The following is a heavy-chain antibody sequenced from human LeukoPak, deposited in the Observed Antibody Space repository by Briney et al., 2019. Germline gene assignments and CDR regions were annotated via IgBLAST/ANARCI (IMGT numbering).Heavy chain of an antibody. V-gene: IGHV3-66*01. D-gene: IGHD6-19*01. CDR2: IYSGGST. CDR3: ARDPQPHPLIAVAGTGAFDI. CDR1: GFTVSSNY. J-gene: IGHJ3*02. Sequence: GGFLRLSCAASGFTVSSNYMSWVRQAPGKGLEWVSVIYSGGSTYYADSVKGRFTISRDNSKNTLYLQMNSLRAEDTAVYYCARDPQPHPLIAVAGTGAFDIWGQGTMVTVSS.